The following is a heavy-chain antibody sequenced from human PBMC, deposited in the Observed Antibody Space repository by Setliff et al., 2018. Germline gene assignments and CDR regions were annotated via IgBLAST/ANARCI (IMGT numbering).Heavy chain of an antibody. J-gene: IGHJ4*02. CDR2: MNPNSGNT. CDR3: ARAGYDSSGYYYEGGTY. CDR1: GYTFSSYD. Sequence: ASVKVSCKASGYTFSSYDINWVRQATGQGLEWMGWMNPNSGNTAYAQKFQGRVTMARNSSISTAYMELSTLRSEDTAVYYCARAGYDSSGYYYEGGTYWGQGTLVTVSS. V-gene: IGHV1-8*01. D-gene: IGHD3-22*01.